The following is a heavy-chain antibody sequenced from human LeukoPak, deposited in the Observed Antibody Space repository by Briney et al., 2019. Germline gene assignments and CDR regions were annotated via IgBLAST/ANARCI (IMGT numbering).Heavy chain of an antibody. J-gene: IGHJ4*02. D-gene: IGHD4-17*01. Sequence: PSETLSLTCTVSGDFLSSGAYYWSWIRQPPGKGLEWIGEINHSGSTNYNPSLKSRVTISVDTSKNQFSLKLSSVTAADTAVYYCARGMTTVTSDYWGQGTLVTVSS. V-gene: IGHV4-34*01. CDR1: GDFLSSGAYY. CDR2: INHSGST. CDR3: ARGMTTVTSDY.